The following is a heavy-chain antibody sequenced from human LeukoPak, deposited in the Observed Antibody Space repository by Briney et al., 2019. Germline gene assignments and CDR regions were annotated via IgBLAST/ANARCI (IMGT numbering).Heavy chain of an antibody. V-gene: IGHV4-4*07. CDR3: ATQYYYGSGYPFDP. Sequence: PSETLSLTCTVSGGSISSYYWSWIRQPAGKGLEWIGRIYTSGSTNYNPSLKSRVTISVDKSKNQFSQKLSSVTAADTAVYYCATQYYYGSGYPFDPWGQGTLVTVSS. CDR2: IYTSGST. CDR1: GGSISSYY. D-gene: IGHD3-10*01. J-gene: IGHJ5*02.